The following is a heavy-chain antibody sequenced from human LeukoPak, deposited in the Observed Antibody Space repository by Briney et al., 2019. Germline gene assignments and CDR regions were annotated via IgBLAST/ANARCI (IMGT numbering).Heavy chain of an antibody. Sequence: SVKVSCKASGGTFSIYAISWVRQAPGQGLEWMGGIIPIFGTANYAQKFQGRVTITADESTSTAYMELNSLRSEDTAVYYCARDLQYYFDYWGQGTLVTVSS. CDR2: IIPIFGTA. CDR1: GGTFSIYA. V-gene: IGHV1-69*13. CDR3: ARDLQYYFDY. J-gene: IGHJ4*02.